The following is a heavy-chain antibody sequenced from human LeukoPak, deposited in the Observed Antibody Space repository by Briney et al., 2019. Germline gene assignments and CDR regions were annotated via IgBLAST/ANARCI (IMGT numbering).Heavy chain of an antibody. CDR1: GFTFSSYW. J-gene: IGHJ4*02. V-gene: IGHV3-7*01. D-gene: IGHD3-16*01. Sequence: PGGSLRLSCAASGFTFSSYWMTWVRQAPGKGLEWVANIKQDGSEKYYVDSVKGRFTISRDNAKNSLYLQMNSLRAEGKAVYYCAKEGGYYFDYWGQGTLVTVSS. CDR2: IKQDGSEK. CDR3: AKEGGYYFDY.